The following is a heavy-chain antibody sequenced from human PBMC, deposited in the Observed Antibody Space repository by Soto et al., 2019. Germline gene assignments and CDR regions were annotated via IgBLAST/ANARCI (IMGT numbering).Heavy chain of an antibody. CDR2: ISGSGGST. V-gene: IGHV3-23*01. J-gene: IGHJ4*02. CDR1: GFTFSSYA. D-gene: IGHD5-12*01. CDR3: AKDIVATVYYFDY. Sequence: LRLSCAASGFTFSSYAMRWVRQAPGKGLEWVSAISGSGGSTYYADSVKGRFTISRDNSKNTLYLQMNSLRAEDTAVYYCAKDIVATVYYFDYWGQGTLVTAPQ.